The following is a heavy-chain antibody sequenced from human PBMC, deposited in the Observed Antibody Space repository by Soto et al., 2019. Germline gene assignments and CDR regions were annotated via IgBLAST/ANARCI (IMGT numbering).Heavy chain of an antibody. Sequence: DVQLLESGGHLVQPGGSLRLSCAASGFTFSSYAMSWVRQAPGKGLEWVSSVSAGGDMTYYSDSVKGRFTISRVNSNNVLFLQMNSLRIEDTALYYCARGDRGGSGSPASYYYSGLDVWGQGTTVTVS. CDR2: VSAGGDMT. CDR3: ARGDRGGSGSPASYYYSGLDV. J-gene: IGHJ6*02. CDR1: GFTFSSYA. V-gene: IGHV3-23*01. D-gene: IGHD2-15*01.